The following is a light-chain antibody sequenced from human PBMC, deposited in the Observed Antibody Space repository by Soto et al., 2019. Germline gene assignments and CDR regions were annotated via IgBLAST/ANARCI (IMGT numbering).Light chain of an antibody. V-gene: IGLV2-11*01. CDR1: SGDIGDYNF. CDR3: CSYAGSYTLV. CDR2: HVS. Sequence: QSVLTQPRSVSGSPGQSVTISCTGTSGDIGDYNFVSWYQQHPGKAPKLIIYHVSKRPSGVPDRFSGSKSGNTASLTISGLQAEDEGDYYCCSYAGSYTLVFGGGTKLTVL. J-gene: IGLJ2*01.